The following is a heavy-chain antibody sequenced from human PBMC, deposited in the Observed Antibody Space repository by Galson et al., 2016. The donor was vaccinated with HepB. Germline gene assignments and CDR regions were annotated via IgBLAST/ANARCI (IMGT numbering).Heavy chain of an antibody. CDR1: GFIFSDYY. Sequence: SLRLSCAASGFIFSDYYMNWIRQAPGEGLEWVSHISSSGGNIYYADSVKGRFTISRDNAKNSLYLQMNSLRAEDTAVYYCARGYWEDYVWGSSLDYWGQGILVIVSS. D-gene: IGHD3-16*01. CDR2: ISSSGGNI. CDR3: ARGYWEDYVWGSSLDY. J-gene: IGHJ4*02. V-gene: IGHV3-11*04.